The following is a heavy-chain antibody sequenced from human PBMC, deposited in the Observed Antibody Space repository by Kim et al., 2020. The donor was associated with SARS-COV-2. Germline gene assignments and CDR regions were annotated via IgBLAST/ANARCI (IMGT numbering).Heavy chain of an antibody. V-gene: IGHV3-23*01. CDR2: ST. J-gene: IGHJ5*02. D-gene: IGHD3-3*01. Sequence: STYYTEAGQGRITISRDNSKNTLNLQMHSLGAEDTALYYCAKGGLRSGFQSWGQGMLVTVSS. CDR3: AKGGLRSGFQS.